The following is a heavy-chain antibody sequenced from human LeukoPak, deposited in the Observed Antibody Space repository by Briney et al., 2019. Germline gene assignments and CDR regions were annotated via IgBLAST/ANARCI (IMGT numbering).Heavy chain of an antibody. CDR3: ARGGGSYAFDI. V-gene: IGHV4-61*08. J-gene: IGHJ3*02. CDR1: RGSVSSSDYY. D-gene: IGHD1-26*01. CDR2: ISYSGST. Sequence: PSETLSLTCTVSRGSVSSSDYYWTWIRQPPGTGLEWIGYISYSGSTNYNPSLKSRVTISLDTSKNQISLKLSSVTAADTAVYYCARGGGSYAFDIWGQGTMVTVSS.